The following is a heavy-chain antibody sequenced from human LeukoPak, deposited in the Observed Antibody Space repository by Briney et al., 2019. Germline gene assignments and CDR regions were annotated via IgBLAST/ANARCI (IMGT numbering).Heavy chain of an antibody. CDR2: IYYTGST. CDR3: ARRSRDDYGDYENYYYGMDV. D-gene: IGHD4-17*01. Sequence: SETLSLTCTVSGGSISSYYWSWIRQSPGKGLEWIGYIYYTGSTIYNPSLKSRVTMSVDTSKNQFSLKLSSVTAADTAVYYCARRSRDDYGDYENYYYGMDVWGQGTTVTVSS. V-gene: IGHV4-59*08. J-gene: IGHJ6*02. CDR1: GGSISSYY.